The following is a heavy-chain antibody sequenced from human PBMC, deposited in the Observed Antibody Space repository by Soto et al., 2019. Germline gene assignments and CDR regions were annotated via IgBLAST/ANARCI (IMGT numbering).Heavy chain of an antibody. J-gene: IGHJ4*02. CDR3: ARESEDLTSNFDY. CDR1: GFTFSSYA. V-gene: IGHV3-23*01. CDR2: ISGSGSTI. Sequence: PGGSLRLSCAASGFTFSSYAVSWVRQAPGKGPEWISSISGSGSTIYYADSVKGRFTISRDNSKNSVYLDMNSLSAEDTAVYYCARESEDLTSNFDYWGQGTLVTVSS.